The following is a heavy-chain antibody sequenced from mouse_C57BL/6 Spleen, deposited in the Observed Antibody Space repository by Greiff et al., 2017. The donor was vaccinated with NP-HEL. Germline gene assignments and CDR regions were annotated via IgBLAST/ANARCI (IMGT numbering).Heavy chain of an antibody. D-gene: IGHD1-1*01. Sequence: VQLQQSGPGLVKPSQSLSLTCSVTGYSITSGYYWNWIRQFPGNKLEWMGYISYDGSNNYNPSLKNRISITRDTSKNQFFLKLNSVTTEDTATYYCAREDSPIYYYGSSHFDYWGQGTTLTVSS. V-gene: IGHV3-6*01. CDR2: ISYDGSN. CDR3: AREDSPIYYYGSSHFDY. J-gene: IGHJ2*01. CDR1: GYSITSGYY.